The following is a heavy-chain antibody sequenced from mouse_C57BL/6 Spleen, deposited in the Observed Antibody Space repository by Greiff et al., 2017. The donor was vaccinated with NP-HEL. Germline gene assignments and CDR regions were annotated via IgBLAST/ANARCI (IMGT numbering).Heavy chain of an antibody. J-gene: IGHJ2*01. Sequence: EVQGVESGGDLVKPGGSLKLSCAASGFTFSSYGMSWVRQTPDKRLEWVATISSGGSYTYYPDSVKGRFTISRDNAKNTLYLQMSSLKSEDTAMYYCARQSLNWDLDYWGQGTTLTVSS. CDR2: ISSGGSYT. CDR3: ARQSLNWDLDY. CDR1: GFTFSSYG. D-gene: IGHD4-1*01. V-gene: IGHV5-6*01.